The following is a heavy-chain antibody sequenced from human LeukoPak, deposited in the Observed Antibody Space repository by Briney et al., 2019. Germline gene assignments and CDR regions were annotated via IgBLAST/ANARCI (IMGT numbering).Heavy chain of an antibody. V-gene: IGHV3-74*01. CDR3: ASPDVTWGTYSSGWNLA. D-gene: IGHD6-19*01. J-gene: IGHJ4*02. Sequence: GGSLRLSCAASGFTFSSYWMHWVRQAPGKGLVWVSRINSDGSSTSYADSVKGRFTISRDNAKNTLYLQMNSLRAEDTAVYYCASPDVTWGTYSSGWNLAWGQGTLVTVSS. CDR1: GFTFSSYW. CDR2: INSDGSST.